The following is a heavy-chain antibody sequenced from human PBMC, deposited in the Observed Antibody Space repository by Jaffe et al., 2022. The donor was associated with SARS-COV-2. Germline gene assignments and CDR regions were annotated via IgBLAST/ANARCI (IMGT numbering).Heavy chain of an antibody. CDR2: LSGSGEKT. CDR1: GFTFGGYA. D-gene: IGHD3-10*01. Sequence: EVQLLESGGGLVQPGGSLRLSCAASGFTFGGYAMIWVRQAPGKGLDWVSALSGSGEKTYYADSVKGRFTISRDNSKNTLYLQMNSLRAEDTAVYYCAKGQGFGESARVGYIDYWGQGTLVTVSS. J-gene: IGHJ4*02. V-gene: IGHV3-23*01. CDR3: AKGQGFGESARVGYIDY.